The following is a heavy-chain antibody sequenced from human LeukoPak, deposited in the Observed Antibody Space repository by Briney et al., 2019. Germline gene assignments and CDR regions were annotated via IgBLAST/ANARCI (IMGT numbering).Heavy chain of an antibody. CDR2: IYTSGST. CDR1: GGSTSSYY. V-gene: IGHV4-4*07. D-gene: IGHD5-18*01. J-gene: IGHJ3*02. Sequence: SETLSLTCTVSGGSTSSYYWSWIRQPAGKGLEWIGRIYTSGSTNYNPSLKSRVTMSVDTSKNQFSLKLSSVTAADTAVYYCARSGMVTHAFDIWGQGTMVTVSS. CDR3: ARSGMVTHAFDI.